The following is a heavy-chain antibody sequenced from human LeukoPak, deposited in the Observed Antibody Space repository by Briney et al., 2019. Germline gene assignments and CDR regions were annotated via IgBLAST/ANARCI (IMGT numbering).Heavy chain of an antibody. Sequence: PGRSLRLSCTASGFIFGDYAMSWVRQAPGKGLEWVGFIRSKGYGGTTEYVASVKGRFTISRDDSKSIAYLQMNSLKTEDTAFYYCTRDTVGHDFWSGYSEYWGQGTLVTVSS. CDR1: GFIFGDYA. CDR2: IRSKGYGGTT. J-gene: IGHJ4*02. CDR3: TRDTVGHDFWSGYSEY. V-gene: IGHV3-49*04. D-gene: IGHD3-3*01.